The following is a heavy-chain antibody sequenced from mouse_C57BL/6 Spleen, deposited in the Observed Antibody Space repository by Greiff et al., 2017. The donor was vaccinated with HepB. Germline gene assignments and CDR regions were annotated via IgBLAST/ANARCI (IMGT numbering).Heavy chain of an antibody. Sequence: QVQLQQPGAELVRPGTSVKLSCKASGYTFTSYWMHWVKLRPGQGLEWIGVIDPSDSYTNYNQKFKGKATLTVDTSSSTAYMQLSSLTSEDSAVYYCAREGHGYWGQGTTLTVSS. J-gene: IGHJ2*01. D-gene: IGHD3-3*01. CDR2: IDPSDSYT. CDR3: AREGHGY. CDR1: GYTFTSYW. V-gene: IGHV1-59*01.